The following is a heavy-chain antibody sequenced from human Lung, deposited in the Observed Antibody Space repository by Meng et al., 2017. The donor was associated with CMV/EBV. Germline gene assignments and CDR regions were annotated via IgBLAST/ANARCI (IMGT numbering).Heavy chain of an antibody. J-gene: IGHJ6*02. V-gene: IGHV1-69*05. Sequence: SVXVSXKASGGTFSSYAISWVRQAPGQGLEWMGGIIPISGTLNYAQKFQGRVTITTDESTGTVYMELSSLRSEDTAVYYCARNSRSWGILFPRDRMYYGMDVWXQGTXVTVSS. D-gene: IGHD2/OR15-2a*01. CDR3: ARNSRSWGILFPRDRMYYGMDV. CDR1: GGTFSSYA. CDR2: IIPISGTL.